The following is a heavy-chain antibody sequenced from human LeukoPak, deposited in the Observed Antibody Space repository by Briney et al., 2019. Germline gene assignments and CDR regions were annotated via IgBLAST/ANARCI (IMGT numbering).Heavy chain of an antibody. D-gene: IGHD6-19*01. CDR3: AKEPLGYSSGSNDY. J-gene: IGHJ4*02. CDR2: ISWNSGNI. Sequence: GRSLRLSCAASGFTFDDYAMHWVRQAPGKGLEWVSGISWNSGNIGYADSVKGRFTISRDNAKNSLYLQMNSLRAEDTALYYCAKEPLGYSSGSNDYSGQGTLVTVFS. V-gene: IGHV3-9*01. CDR1: GFTFDDYA.